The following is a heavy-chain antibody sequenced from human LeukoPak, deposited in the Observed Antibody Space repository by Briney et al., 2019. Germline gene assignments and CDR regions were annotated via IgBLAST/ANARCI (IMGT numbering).Heavy chain of an antibody. CDR2: IYYSGST. J-gene: IGHJ6*02. CDR1: GGSISSSSYY. Sequence: SETLSLTCTVSGGSISSSSYYWGWIRQPPGKGLEWIGSIYYSGSTYYNPSLKSRVTISVDTSKNQFSLKLSSVTAADTAVYYCASGPGNWNPSYYYYYGMDVWGQGTTVTVSS. V-gene: IGHV4-39*01. CDR3: ASGPGNWNPSYYYYYGMDV. D-gene: IGHD1-1*01.